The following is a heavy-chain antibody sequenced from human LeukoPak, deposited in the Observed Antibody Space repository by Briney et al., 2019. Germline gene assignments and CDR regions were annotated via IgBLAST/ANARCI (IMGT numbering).Heavy chain of an antibody. J-gene: IGHJ4*02. CDR1: GHTFTGYY. V-gene: IGHV1-2*02. D-gene: IGHD3-10*01. Sequence: GASVKVSCKASGHTFTGYYMHWVRQAPGQGLEWMGWINANSGDTNYAQKFQGRITVTRDTSISTAYMELSRLRSDDTAVFYCARVYYYASGRLDSWGQGTLITVSS. CDR3: ARVYYYASGRLDS. CDR2: INANSGDT.